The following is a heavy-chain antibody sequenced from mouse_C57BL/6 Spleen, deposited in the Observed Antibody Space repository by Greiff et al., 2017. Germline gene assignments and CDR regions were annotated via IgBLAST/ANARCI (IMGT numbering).Heavy chain of an antibody. CDR2: IYPGDGDT. CDR3: ARGITTVVANWYFDV. CDR1: GYAFSSYW. V-gene: IGHV1-80*01. D-gene: IGHD1-1*01. Sequence: QVQLQQSGAELVKPGASVKISCKASGYAFSSYWMNWVKQRPGKGLEWIGQIYPGDGDTNYNGKFKGKATLTADKSSSTAYMQRSSLTSEDSAVYFCARGITTVVANWYFDVWGTGTTVTVSS. J-gene: IGHJ1*03.